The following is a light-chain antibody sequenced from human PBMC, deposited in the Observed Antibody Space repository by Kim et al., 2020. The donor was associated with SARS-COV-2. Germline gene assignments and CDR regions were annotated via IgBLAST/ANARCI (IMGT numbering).Light chain of an antibody. V-gene: IGLV3-1*01. CDR1: KLGAKY. CDR2: QDS. CDR3: QAWDNSAVV. J-gene: IGLJ2*01. Sequence: SYELTQPPSVSVSPGQTASITCSGDKLGAKYACWYQQKPGQSPVLVIYQDSKRPSVIPERFSGSNSGNTATLTISGTQAMDEADYYCQAWDNSAVVFGGG.